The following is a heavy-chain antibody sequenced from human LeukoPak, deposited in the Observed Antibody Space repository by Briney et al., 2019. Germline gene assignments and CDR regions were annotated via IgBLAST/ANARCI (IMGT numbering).Heavy chain of an antibody. CDR2: ISAYNGNT. CDR1: GYTFTSYG. CDR3: ARDLYYDSSGAGYYYYMDV. D-gene: IGHD3-22*01. J-gene: IGHJ6*03. V-gene: IGHV1-18*01. Sequence: ASVKVSCKASGYTFTSYGISWVRQAPGQGLEWMGWISAYNGNTNYAQKLQGRVTMTTDTSTSTAYMELRSLRSDDTAVYYCARDLYYDSSGAGYYYYMDVWGKGTMVTVSS.